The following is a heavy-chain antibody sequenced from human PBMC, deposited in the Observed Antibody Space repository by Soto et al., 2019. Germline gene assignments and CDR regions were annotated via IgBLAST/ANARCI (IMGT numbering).Heavy chain of an antibody. D-gene: IGHD2-2*01. CDR2: ISGADGST. CDR3: EKRACSFVSCYYFDH. Sequence: PGGSLRLSCGASGFFFRTNDMSWVRQTPGKGLEWVSGISGADGSTSYIDSVKGRFTISRDDSASTLYLQMNSLRDEDTAVYYCEKRACSFVSCYYFDHWGHGTLVTVSS. V-gene: IGHV3-23*01. J-gene: IGHJ4*01. CDR1: GFFFRTND.